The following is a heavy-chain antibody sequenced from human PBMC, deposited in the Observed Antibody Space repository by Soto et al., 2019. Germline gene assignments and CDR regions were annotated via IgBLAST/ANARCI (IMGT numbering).Heavy chain of an antibody. V-gene: IGHV3-23*01. CDR2: ISGSGGSS. D-gene: IGHD6-19*01. Sequence: EVHLLESGGGLVQPGGSLRLSCAASGFTFSSFAMYWVRQAPGKGLEWVSAISGSGGSSYYADSVKGRFTISRDNSKNTLYLQMNSLRVEDTAIYYCARTVAGDTWGQGPLVTVSS. CDR1: GFTFSSFA. J-gene: IGHJ5*02. CDR3: ARTVAGDT.